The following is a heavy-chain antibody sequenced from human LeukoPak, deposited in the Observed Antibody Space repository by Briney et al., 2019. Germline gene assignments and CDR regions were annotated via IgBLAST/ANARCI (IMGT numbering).Heavy chain of an antibody. CDR1: GFTFDDYA. D-gene: IGHD4-17*01. V-gene: IGHV3-9*01. Sequence: GGSLRLSCAASGFTFDDYAMHWVRQAPGKGLEWVSGIIWNSGIIGYADSVKGRFTISTDNAKNSLYLQMNSLRAEDTALYYCAKDDYGDNSFDYWSQGTLVTVSS. J-gene: IGHJ4*02. CDR3: AKDDYGDNSFDY. CDR2: IIWNSGII.